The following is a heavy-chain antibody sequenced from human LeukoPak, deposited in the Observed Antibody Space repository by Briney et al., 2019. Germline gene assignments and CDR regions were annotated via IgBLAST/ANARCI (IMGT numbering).Heavy chain of an antibody. CDR2: IYTSGST. CDR3: ARDEFGYDFWSGYPPYYYMDV. V-gene: IGHV4-61*02. D-gene: IGHD3-3*01. CDR1: GGSHSSGSYY. J-gene: IGHJ6*03. Sequence: SETLSLTCAVSGGSHSSGSYYWSWIRQPAGKGLEWIRRIYTSGSTNYNPSLKSQVTISVDTSKNQFSLKLSSVTAADTAVYYCARDEFGYDFWSGYPPYYYMDVWGKGTTVTVSS.